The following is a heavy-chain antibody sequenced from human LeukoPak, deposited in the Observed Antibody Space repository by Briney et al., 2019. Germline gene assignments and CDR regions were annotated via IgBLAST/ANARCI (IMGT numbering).Heavy chain of an antibody. CDR3: ARDLPTGLTLVRGVISGHWFDP. CDR2: INWDGRST. V-gene: IGHV3-20*01. Sequence: GGSLRLSWAASGFSFHDYGMSWVRHVPGKGLEWVSGINWDGRSTRYAYSVKGRFTISRDNAKNSLYLQMNSLRAEDTALYHCARDLPTGLTLVRGVISGHWFDPWGQGTLVTVSS. J-gene: IGHJ5*02. CDR1: GFSFHDYG. D-gene: IGHD3-10*01.